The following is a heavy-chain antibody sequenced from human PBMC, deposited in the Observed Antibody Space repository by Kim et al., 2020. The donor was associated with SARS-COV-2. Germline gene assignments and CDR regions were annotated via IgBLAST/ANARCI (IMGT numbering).Heavy chain of an antibody. V-gene: IGHV3-21*01. CDR1: GFTFSSYS. CDR2: ISSSSSYI. D-gene: IGHD3-3*01. Sequence: GGSLRLSCAASGFTFSSYSMNWVRQAPGKGLEWVSSISSSSSYIYYADSVKGRFTISRDNAKNSLYLQMNSLRAEDTAVYYCARSNFWSGYALYYYYGMDVWGQGTTVTAPS. CDR3: ARSNFWSGYALYYYYGMDV. J-gene: IGHJ6*02.